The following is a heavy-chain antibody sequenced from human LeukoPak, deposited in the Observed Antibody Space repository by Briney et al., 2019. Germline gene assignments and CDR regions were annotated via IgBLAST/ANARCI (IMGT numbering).Heavy chain of an antibody. J-gene: IGHJ3*02. CDR3: ATGGRGDAFDI. CDR1: GFTFSSSA. V-gene: IGHV3-23*01. CDR2: INGSGGRT. D-gene: IGHD3-16*01. Sequence: GGSLRLSCIASGFTFSSSAMSWVRQAPGKGLEWVSDINGSGGRTYYADSVKGRFTISRDNSKSTLLLQMNSLRAEDTAVYYCATGGRGDAFDIWGQGTMVTVSS.